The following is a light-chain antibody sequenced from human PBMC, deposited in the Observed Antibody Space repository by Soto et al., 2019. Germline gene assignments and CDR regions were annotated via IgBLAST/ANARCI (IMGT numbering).Light chain of an antibody. CDR1: QSVTSSY. V-gene: IGKV3-20*01. CDR2: GAA. CDR3: QQYLTGWT. J-gene: IGKJ1*01. Sequence: EIVLTQSPGTLSLSPGERATLSCRASQSVTSSYLAWYQQKSGQAPRLLIYGAATRATGIPDRFSGSGSGTDFTLTISRLEPEDFAVYYGQQYLTGWTVGQGTKVEIK.